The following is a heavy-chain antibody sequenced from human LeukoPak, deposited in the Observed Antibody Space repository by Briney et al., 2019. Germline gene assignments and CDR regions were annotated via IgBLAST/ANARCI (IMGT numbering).Heavy chain of an antibody. CDR2: ISVGNGNT. Sequence: ASVKVSCKPSGYTFTSYTIHWVRQAPGQRLECMGWISVGNGNTKYSQRFQGRVTITRDTSTSTAYMELSSLRSEDTAVYYCARAPTLFGSAPFDYWGQGTLVTVSS. D-gene: IGHD3-10*02. J-gene: IGHJ4*02. V-gene: IGHV1-3*01. CDR3: ARAPTLFGSAPFDY. CDR1: GYTFTSYT.